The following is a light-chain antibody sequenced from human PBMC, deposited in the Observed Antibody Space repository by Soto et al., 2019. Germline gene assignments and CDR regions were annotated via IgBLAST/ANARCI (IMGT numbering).Light chain of an antibody. J-gene: IGLJ2*01. CDR1: NNDIGRYNY. V-gene: IGLV2-14*03. CDR3: CSYTASTTL. Sequence: QPVLTQPASVSGSPGQSIAISCSGSNNDIGRYNYVSWYQQYPGKAPILILYGVSNRPSGVSDRFSGSKSGNTASLTISGLQAEDEADYYCCSYTASTTLFGGGTQLTVL. CDR2: GVS.